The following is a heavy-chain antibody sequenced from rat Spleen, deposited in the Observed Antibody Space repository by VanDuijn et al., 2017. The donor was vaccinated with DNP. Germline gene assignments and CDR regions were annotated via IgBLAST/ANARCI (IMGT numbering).Heavy chain of an antibody. CDR3: ARHVLPLRVWDY. CDR2: TSYDGGSY. CDR1: GFTFSDYY. J-gene: IGHJ2*01. V-gene: IGHV5-22*01. D-gene: IGHD1-4*01. Sequence: EVQLVESGGGLVRPEGSLKLSCAASGFTFSDYYMAWVRQAPTKGLEWVAYTSYDGGSYYNGDSVKGRFTISRDNAKSTLYLQMNSLRSEDMATYYCARHVLPLRVWDYWGQGVMVTVSS.